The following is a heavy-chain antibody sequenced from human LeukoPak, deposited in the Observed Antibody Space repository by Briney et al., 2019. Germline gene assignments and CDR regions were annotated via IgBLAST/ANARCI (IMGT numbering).Heavy chain of an antibody. J-gene: IGHJ4*02. CDR2: ISAYNGNT. CDR1: GGTFSSYA. V-gene: IGHV1-18*01. Sequence: ASVKVSCKASGGTFSSYAISWVRQAPGQGLEWMGWISAYNGNTNYAQKLQGRVTMTTDTSTSTAYMELRSLRSDDTAVYYCAREVMNYFDYWGQGTLVTVSS. D-gene: IGHD2-21*01. CDR3: AREVMNYFDY.